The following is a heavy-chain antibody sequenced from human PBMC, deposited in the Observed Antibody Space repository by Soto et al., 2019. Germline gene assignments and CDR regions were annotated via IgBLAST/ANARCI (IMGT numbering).Heavy chain of an antibody. CDR1: GGSTRNYF. Sequence: QVQLQESGPGLVKPSETLSLTCTVSGGSTRNYFWSWIRQPPGKGLEWIGCIYYSGTTNYNPSLKSRVTISLDTSKNQFSLRLRSVTAADTAVYYCARYVNPYDTAVWFDPWGQGTLVTVSS. V-gene: IGHV4-59*01. J-gene: IGHJ5*02. CDR3: ARYVNPYDTAVWFDP. CDR2: IYYSGTT. D-gene: IGHD3-9*01.